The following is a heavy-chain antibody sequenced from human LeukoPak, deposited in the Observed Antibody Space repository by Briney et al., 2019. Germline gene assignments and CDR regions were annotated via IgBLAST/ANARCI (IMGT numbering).Heavy chain of an antibody. CDR2: ISYDGSNK. V-gene: IGHV3-30*18. D-gene: IGHD6-13*01. CDR1: GFTFSSYG. CDR3: AKESSYST. Sequence: PGRSLRLSCAASGFTFSSYGMHWVRQAPGKGLEWVAVISYDGSNKYYADSVKGRFTISRDNSKNALYLQMNSLRAEDTAVYYCAKESSYSTWGQGTLVTVSS. J-gene: IGHJ4*02.